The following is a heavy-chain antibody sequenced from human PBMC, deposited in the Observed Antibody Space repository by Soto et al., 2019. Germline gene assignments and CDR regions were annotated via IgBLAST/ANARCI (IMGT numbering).Heavy chain of an antibody. CDR1: GGSISSGDYY. D-gene: IGHD3-22*01. CDR3: ARDRHYYDSSGPIDY. CDR2: IYYSGST. Sequence: SETLSLTCTVSGGSISSGDYYWSWIRQPPGKGLEWIGYIYYSGSTYYNPSLKSRVTISVDTSKNQFSLKLSSVTAADTAVYYCARDRHYYDSSGPIDYWGQGTLVTVSS. J-gene: IGHJ4*02. V-gene: IGHV4-30-4*01.